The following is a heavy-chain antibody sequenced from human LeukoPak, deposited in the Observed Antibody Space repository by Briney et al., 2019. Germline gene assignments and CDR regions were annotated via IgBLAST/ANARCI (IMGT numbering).Heavy chain of an antibody. CDR1: GFTFDDYA. V-gene: IGHV3-9*03. CDR3: AKDVGPGYYYYYMDA. Sequence: GRSLRLSCAASGFTFDDYAMHWVRQAPGKGLEWVSGISWNSGSIGYADSVKGRFTISRDNAKNSLYLQMNSLRAEDMALYYCAKDVGPGYYYYYMDAWGKGTTVTVSS. J-gene: IGHJ6*03. CDR2: ISWNSGSI.